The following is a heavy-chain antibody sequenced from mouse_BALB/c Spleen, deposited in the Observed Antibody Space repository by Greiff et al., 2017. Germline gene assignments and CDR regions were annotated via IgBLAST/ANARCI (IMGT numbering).Heavy chain of an antibody. J-gene: IGHJ2*01. V-gene: IGHV14-3*02. CDR2: IDPANGNT. Sequence: VQLQQSGAELVKPGASVKLSCTASGFNFQDTYMHWVKQRPVQGLEWIGRIDPANGNTKYDPKFQGKATITAATSSNTAYLHLSSLTSEDTAVYYCARDGEYRYSLDYWGQGTTLTVSS. D-gene: IGHD5-2*01. CDR1: GFNFQDTY. CDR3: ARDGEYRYSLDY.